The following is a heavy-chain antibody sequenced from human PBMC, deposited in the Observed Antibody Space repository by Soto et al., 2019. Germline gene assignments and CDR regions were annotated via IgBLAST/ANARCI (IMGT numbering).Heavy chain of an antibody. D-gene: IGHD6-13*01. J-gene: IGHJ4*02. CDR1: SGSIFSSNW. V-gene: IGHV4-4*02. CDR2: TRNSGGA. Sequence: SETLSLTCAVSSGSIFSSNWWSWVRQPPGKGLEWIGETRNSGGANYNPSLQSRVTITVDRSKNHFFLELRSVTAADSAVYYCASHLVMSGTRGFDNWGLGALVTVSS. CDR3: ASHLVMSGTRGFDN.